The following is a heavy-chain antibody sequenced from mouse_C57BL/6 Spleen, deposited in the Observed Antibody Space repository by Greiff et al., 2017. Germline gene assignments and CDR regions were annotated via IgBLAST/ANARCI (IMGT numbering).Heavy chain of an antibody. CDR3: ARLGNGYYVSYYAMDY. Sequence: VQLVESGAELMKPGASVKLSCKATGYTFTGYWIEWVKQRPGHGLEWIGEILPGSGSTNYNEKFKGKATFTADTSSNTAYMQLSSLTTEDSAIYYCARLGNGYYVSYYAMDYWGQGTSVTVSS. D-gene: IGHD2-3*01. J-gene: IGHJ4*01. CDR2: ILPGSGST. V-gene: IGHV1-9*01. CDR1: GYTFTGYW.